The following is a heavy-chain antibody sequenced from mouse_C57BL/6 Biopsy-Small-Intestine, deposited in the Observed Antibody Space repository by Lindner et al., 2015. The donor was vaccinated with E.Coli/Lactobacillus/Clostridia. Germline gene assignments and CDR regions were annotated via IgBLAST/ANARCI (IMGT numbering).Heavy chain of an antibody. CDR3: ARWLPSYFAMDY. D-gene: IGHD2-2*01. CDR1: GYSFTGYF. Sequence: VQLQESGPEVVKPGASVKISCKASGYSFTGYFMNWVKQSHGKSLEWIGRINPYNGDTFYNQKFKGKATLTVDKSSSTAHMELRSLTSEDSAVYYCARWLPSYFAMDYWGQGTSVTVSS. CDR2: INPYNGDT. V-gene: IGHV1-20*01. J-gene: IGHJ4*01.